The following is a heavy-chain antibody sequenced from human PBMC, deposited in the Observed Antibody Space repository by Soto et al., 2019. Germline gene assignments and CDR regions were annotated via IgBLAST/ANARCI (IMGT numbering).Heavy chain of an antibody. D-gene: IGHD6-19*01. J-gene: IGHJ4*02. CDR2: IYWNDDK. CDR3: AHSPVGIAVAGIGY. Sequence: SGPTLVNPTQTLTLTCTFSGFSLSTSGVGVGWIRQPPGKALEWLALIYWNDDKRYSPSLKSRLTITKDTSKNQVVLTMTNMDPVDTATYCCAHSPVGIAVAGIGYWGQGTLVTVSS. CDR1: GFSLSTSGVG. V-gene: IGHV2-5*01.